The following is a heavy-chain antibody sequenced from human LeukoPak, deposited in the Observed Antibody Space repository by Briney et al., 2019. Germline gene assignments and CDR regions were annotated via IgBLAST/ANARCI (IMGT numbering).Heavy chain of an antibody. Sequence: PGGSLRLSCAASGFSFRCYDMHWVRQVPGRGLEWVSAIGLGGDTHYPDSVKGRFTVSRENGENSLYLQMNGLTDGDTAVYYCVRGGIRVSGIDAFDIWGQGTRVTVSS. CDR1: GFSFRCYD. V-gene: IGHV3-13*01. D-gene: IGHD5/OR15-5a*01. CDR2: IGLGGDT. CDR3: VRGGIRVSGIDAFDI. J-gene: IGHJ3*02.